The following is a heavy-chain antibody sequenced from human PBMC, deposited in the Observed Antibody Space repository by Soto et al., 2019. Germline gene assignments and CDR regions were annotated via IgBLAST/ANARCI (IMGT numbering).Heavy chain of an antibody. CDR2: IYYSGST. Sequence: SETLSLTCTVSGGSISSYYWSWIRQPPGKGLEWIGYIYYSGSTNYNPSLKSRVTISVDTSKNQFSLKLSSVTAADTAVYYCARERRDGYLDYWGQGTLVTVSS. CDR3: ARERRDGYLDY. V-gene: IGHV4-59*01. CDR1: GGSISSYY. J-gene: IGHJ4*02.